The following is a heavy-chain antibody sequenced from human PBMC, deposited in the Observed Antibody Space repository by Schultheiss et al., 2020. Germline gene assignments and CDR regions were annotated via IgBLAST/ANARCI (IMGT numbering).Heavy chain of an antibody. CDR2: IYYIGST. D-gene: IGHD3-16*01. CDR3: ARKSLRGDDIDY. Sequence: SETLSLTCTVSGGSISSYYWSWIRQPPGKGLEWIGYIYYIGSTNYNPSLKSRVTISVDTSKNQFSLKLSSVTAADTAVYYCARKSLRGDDIDYWGTGTLVTVAS. J-gene: IGHJ4*02. CDR1: GGSISSYY. V-gene: IGHV4-59*01.